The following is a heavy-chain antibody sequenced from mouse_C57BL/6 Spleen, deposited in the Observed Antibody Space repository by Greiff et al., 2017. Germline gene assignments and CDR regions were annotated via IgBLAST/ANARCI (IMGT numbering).Heavy chain of an antibody. CDR2: IRNKANNHAT. J-gene: IGHJ2*01. V-gene: IGHV6-6*01. D-gene: IGHD4-1*01. CDR3: TRGDWDGGRNFDY. CDR1: GFTFSDAW. Sequence: DVKLVESGGGLVQPGGSMKLSCAASGFTFSDAWMDWVRQSPEKGLEWVAEIRNKANNHATYYAESVKGRFTISRDDSKSSVYLQMNSLRAEDTGIYYCTRGDWDGGRNFDYWGQGTTLTVSS.